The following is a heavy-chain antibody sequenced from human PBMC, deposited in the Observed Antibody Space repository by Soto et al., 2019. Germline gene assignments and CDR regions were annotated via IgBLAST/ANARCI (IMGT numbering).Heavy chain of an antibody. CDR2: IFYSGTT. D-gene: IGHD3-10*01. CDR3: ARGMRGTYDAFHI. V-gene: IGHV4-59*01. J-gene: IGHJ3*02. Sequence: PSETLSLTCTVSGGSISSYFWSWIRHSPGEGLEWIGYIFYSGTTNYSPSLKSRVTMSLGTAKNQFSLNLTSVTAADTAVYYCARGMRGTYDAFHIWGQAIMVTVS. CDR1: GGSISSYF.